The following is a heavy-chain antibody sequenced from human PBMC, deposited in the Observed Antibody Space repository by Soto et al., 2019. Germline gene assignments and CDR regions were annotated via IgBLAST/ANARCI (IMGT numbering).Heavy chain of an antibody. CDR2: ISSSSYT. V-gene: IGHV3-11*06. Sequence: GVSLRLSCAASGFTFSYYYMSWIRQAPGKGLEWVSYISSSSYTNYADSVKGRFTISRDNAKNSLYLQMNSLRAEDTAVYYCARDRARYGGNPNDAFDIWGQGTMVTVSS. CDR3: ARDRARYGGNPNDAFDI. CDR1: GFTFSYYY. J-gene: IGHJ3*02. D-gene: IGHD4-17*01.